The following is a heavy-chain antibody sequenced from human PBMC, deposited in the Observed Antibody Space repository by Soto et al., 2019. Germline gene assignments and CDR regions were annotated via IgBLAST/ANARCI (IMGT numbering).Heavy chain of an antibody. J-gene: IGHJ6*02. CDR1: GFTFSSYA. V-gene: IGHV3-30-3*01. CDR3: ARDEIRFSWAYGMDV. D-gene: IGHD3-3*01. CDR2: ISYDGSNK. Sequence: QVQLVESGGGVVQPGRSLRLSCAASGFTFSSYAMHWVRQAPGKGLEWVAVISYDGSNKYYADSVKGRFTISRDNSKNTLYLQMNSLRAEDTAVYYCARDEIRFSWAYGMDVWAKGPRSPSP.